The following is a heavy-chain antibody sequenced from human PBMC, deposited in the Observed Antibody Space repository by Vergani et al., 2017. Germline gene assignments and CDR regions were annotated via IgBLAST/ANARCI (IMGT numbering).Heavy chain of an antibody. D-gene: IGHD3-9*01. CDR3: ARGDYGILTGYRY. Sequence: QVQVVQSGAEVKKSGASVKVSCKTYGYTFSNYYMHWVRQAPGQGLEWMGIINPSGGHTNYAQKFQGRVTMTRDPSTSTVYMELSSLRSEDTAIYYCARGDYGILTGYRYWGQGTLVTVSA. CDR2: INPSGGHT. CDR1: GYTFSNYY. V-gene: IGHV1-46*03. J-gene: IGHJ4*02.